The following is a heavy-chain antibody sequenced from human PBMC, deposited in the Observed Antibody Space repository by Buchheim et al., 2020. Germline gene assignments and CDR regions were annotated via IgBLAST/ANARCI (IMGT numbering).Heavy chain of an antibody. CDR1: GFTFSTYA. Sequence: EVQLLESGGGLVQPGGSLRLSCEASGFTFSTYAMSWVRQAPGKGLEWVSGISGGGGGTNYADSVKGRFTISRDNSKNTLYLQMNSLRAEDTAVYNCAKAHGYSYYYTMDVWGQGTT. CDR3: AKAHGYSYYYTMDV. CDR2: ISGGGGGT. J-gene: IGHJ6*02. V-gene: IGHV3-23*01.